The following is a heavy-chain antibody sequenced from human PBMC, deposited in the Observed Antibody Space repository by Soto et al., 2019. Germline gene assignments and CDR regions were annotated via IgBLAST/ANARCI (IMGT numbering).Heavy chain of an antibody. D-gene: IGHD6-13*01. CDR2: IYYSGST. CDR1: GGSISSYY. V-gene: IGHV4-59*01. J-gene: IGHJ4*02. Sequence: SETLSLTCTVSGGSISSYYWSWIRQPPGKGLEWIGYIYYSGSTNYNPSLKSRVTISVDTSKNQFSLKLSSVTAADTAVYYGARRRGYSSSWYYFDYWGQGTLVTVSS. CDR3: ARRRGYSSSWYYFDY.